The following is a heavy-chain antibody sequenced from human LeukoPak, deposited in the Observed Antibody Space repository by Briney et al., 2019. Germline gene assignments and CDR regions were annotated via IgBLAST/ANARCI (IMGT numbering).Heavy chain of an antibody. CDR2: INPNSGGT. Sequence: ASVKVSCKASGYTFTGYYMHWVRQAPGQGLEWMGRINPNSGGTNYAQKFQGRVTMTRDTSISTAYMELSRQRSDDTAVYYCARDSHYGGYTNWFDPWGQGTLVTVSS. D-gene: IGHD4-17*01. CDR1: GYTFTGYY. V-gene: IGHV1-2*06. J-gene: IGHJ5*02. CDR3: ARDSHYGGYTNWFDP.